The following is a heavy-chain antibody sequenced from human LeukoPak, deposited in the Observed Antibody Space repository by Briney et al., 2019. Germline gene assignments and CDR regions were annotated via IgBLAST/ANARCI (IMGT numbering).Heavy chain of an antibody. CDR1: GYSFTTYW. CDR3: ARQLQFERLHAFDI. Sequence: GESLKIACKRSGYSFTTYWIAWVRQMPGKGLDWMAIIYPGDSDTRYSPSFQGQVTISADKSISTVYLQGTGLRASDRAMYCCARQLQFERLHAFDIWGQRTVVTVSS. D-gene: IGHD6-25*01. CDR2: IYPGDSDT. V-gene: IGHV5-51*01. J-gene: IGHJ3*02.